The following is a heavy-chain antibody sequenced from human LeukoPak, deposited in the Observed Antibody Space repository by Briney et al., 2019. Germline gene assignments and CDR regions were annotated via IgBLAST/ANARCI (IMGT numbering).Heavy chain of an antibody. CDR2: ISYSGST. CDR3: AGEGTAGTNLNWFDP. D-gene: IGHD1-1*01. J-gene: IGHJ5*02. Sequence: SQTLSLTCTVSGGSISSGGYYWSWIRQPPGKGLEWIGYISYSGSTNFNPSLKSRVTISVDTSKNQFSLKLSSVTAADTAVYYCAGEGTAGTNLNWFDPWGQGTLVTVSS. CDR1: GGSISSGGYY. V-gene: IGHV4-61*08.